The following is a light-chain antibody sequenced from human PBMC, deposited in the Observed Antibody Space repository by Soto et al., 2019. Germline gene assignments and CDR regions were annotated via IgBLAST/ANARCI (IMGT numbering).Light chain of an antibody. Sequence: QSALTQPPSASGSPGQSVTISCTGTSSDVGGYNYVSWYQQHPGKAPKLMIYEVSKRPSGVPDRLSGSKSGNTASLTVSGLQAEDEADYYCSSSAGNNNWVFGGGTKLTVL. J-gene: IGLJ2*01. V-gene: IGLV2-8*01. CDR2: EVS. CDR3: SSSAGNNNWV. CDR1: SSDVGGYNY.